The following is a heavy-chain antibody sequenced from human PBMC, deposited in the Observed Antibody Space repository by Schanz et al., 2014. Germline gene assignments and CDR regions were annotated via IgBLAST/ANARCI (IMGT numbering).Heavy chain of an antibody. CDR3: AKIWKAHHLTGRPGWSDGMDV. Sequence: EVQLVTSGGDLVQPGGSLRLSCAASGFTFNTSWFHWVRQPPGKGLEWVSYISSSSSYIYYADSMKGRFTISRDNAKNSLYLQMNSLRVEDTAIYYCAKIWKAHHLTGRPGWSDGMDVWGQGTTV. D-gene: IGHD3-3*01. CDR2: ISSSSSYI. V-gene: IGHV3-21*02. CDR1: GFTFNTSW. J-gene: IGHJ6*02.